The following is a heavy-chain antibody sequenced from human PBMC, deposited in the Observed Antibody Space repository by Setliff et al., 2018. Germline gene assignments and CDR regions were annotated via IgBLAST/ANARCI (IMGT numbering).Heavy chain of an antibody. Sequence: ASVKVSCKASGGTFSSYAISWVRQAPGQGLEWMGGIIPMFGTANYAQKFQGRVTITADESTSTAYMELSSLRSEDTAVYYCARALLPIYDYSNYEEENYAFDIWGQGTMVTVSS. V-gene: IGHV1-69*13. D-gene: IGHD4-4*01. CDR2: IIPMFGTA. CDR3: ARALLPIYDYSNYEEENYAFDI. J-gene: IGHJ3*02. CDR1: GGTFSSYA.